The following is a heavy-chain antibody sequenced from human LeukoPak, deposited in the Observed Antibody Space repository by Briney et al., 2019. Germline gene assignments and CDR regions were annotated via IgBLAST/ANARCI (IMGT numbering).Heavy chain of an antibody. V-gene: IGHV3-23*01. CDR1: GFTFSSYD. D-gene: IGHD6-13*01. CDR2: VSNSGGST. J-gene: IGHJ4*02. Sequence: GGSLRLSCAASGFTFSSYDMSWVRQAPGKGLEWVSAVSNSGGSTYYADSVKGRFTISRDNSKNTLYLQMNSLRAEDTAVYYCARGSSWDNYFDYWGQGTLVTVSS. CDR3: ARGSSWDNYFDY.